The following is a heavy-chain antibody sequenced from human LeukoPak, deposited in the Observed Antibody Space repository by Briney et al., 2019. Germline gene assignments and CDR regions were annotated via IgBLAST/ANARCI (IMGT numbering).Heavy chain of an antibody. J-gene: IGHJ5*02. V-gene: IGHV4-38-2*02. CDR1: GYSISNGFY. CDR3: AREVTTLNWFDP. CDR2: VYYSGNG. D-gene: IGHD4-17*01. Sequence: SETLSLTCSVSGYSISNGFYWGWIRQSPREGLEWIGNVYYSGNGYYNPALKSRVTILVDTSRNEFSLRLTSVTPADTAVYYCAREVTTLNWFDPWGQGTLVTVSS.